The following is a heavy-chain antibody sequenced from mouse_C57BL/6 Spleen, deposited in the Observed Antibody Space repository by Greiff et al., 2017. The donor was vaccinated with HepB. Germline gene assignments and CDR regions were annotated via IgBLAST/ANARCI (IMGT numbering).Heavy chain of an antibody. Sequence: EVQLQQSGPELVKPGASVKISCKASCYSFTDYNMNWVKQSNGKSLEWIGVINPNYGTTSYNQKFKGKATLTVDQSSSTAYMQLNSLTSEDSAVYYCAGYYYGSREAWFAYWGQGTLVTVSA. CDR3: AGYYYGSREAWFAY. CDR2: INPNYGTT. D-gene: IGHD1-1*01. V-gene: IGHV1-39*01. J-gene: IGHJ3*01. CDR1: CYSFTDYN.